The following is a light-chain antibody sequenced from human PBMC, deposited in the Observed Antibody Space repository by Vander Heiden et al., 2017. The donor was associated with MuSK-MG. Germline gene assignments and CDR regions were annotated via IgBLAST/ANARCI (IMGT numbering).Light chain of an antibody. Sequence: QSALTQPRSVSGSHGQSVTITCTGTSSDVGGYTYVSWYQQTPGKAPILFIYDVRNRPSAVPYRFSSSKSANTAALTISGLQAEDEDYYYCCSYAGSSLVFGGGTKLTVL. CDR1: SSDVGGYTY. J-gene: IGLJ3*02. CDR2: DVR. V-gene: IGLV2-11*01. CDR3: CSYAGSSLV.